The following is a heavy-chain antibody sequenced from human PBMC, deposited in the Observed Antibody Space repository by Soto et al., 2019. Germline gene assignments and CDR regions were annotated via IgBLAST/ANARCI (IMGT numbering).Heavy chain of an antibody. D-gene: IGHD6-13*01. CDR1: GYSISSSNW. CDR3: AREARLRSNSWYLDY. CDR2: IYYSGTT. V-gene: IGHV4-28*03. J-gene: IGHJ4*02. Sequence: SETLSLTCAVSGYSISSSNWWGWIRQPPGKGLEWIGYIYYSGTTYYNPSLKSRVTMSVDTSKNQFSLKLGSVTAADTAVYYFAREARLRSNSWYLDYWGQGTLVTVSS.